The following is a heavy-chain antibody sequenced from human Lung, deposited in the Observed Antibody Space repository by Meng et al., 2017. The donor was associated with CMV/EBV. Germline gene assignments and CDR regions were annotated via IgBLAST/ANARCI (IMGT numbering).Heavy chain of an antibody. V-gene: IGHV3-30*02. D-gene: IGHD2-2*01. Sequence: SCAASGFSFGIYGMDWVRQAPGKGLEWVAYIHHAGGYKQYADSVMGRFTISRDNSKNTLSLQMNSLRGEDTALYFCAKVSAGNCATASCPPDSWGQGTLVTVSS. CDR2: IHHAGGYK. CDR3: AKVSAGNCATASCPPDS. CDR1: GFSFGIYG. J-gene: IGHJ5*01.